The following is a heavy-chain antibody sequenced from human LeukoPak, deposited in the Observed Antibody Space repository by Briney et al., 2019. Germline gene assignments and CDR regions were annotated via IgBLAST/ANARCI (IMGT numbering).Heavy chain of an antibody. CDR3: ARGGYDWGSVYYFDY. D-gene: IGHD5-12*01. CDR2: IYHSGST. CDR1: GGSISSGGYS. V-gene: IGHV4-30-2*01. J-gene: IGHJ4*02. Sequence: SETLSLTCAVSGGSISSGGYSWSWIRQPPGKDLEWIGYIYHSGSTYYNPSLKSRVTISVDRSENQFSLKLSSVTAADTAVYYCARGGYDWGSVYYFDYWGQGTLVTVSS.